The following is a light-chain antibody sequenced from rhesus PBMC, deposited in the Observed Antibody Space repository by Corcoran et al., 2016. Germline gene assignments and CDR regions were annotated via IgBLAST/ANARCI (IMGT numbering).Light chain of an antibody. CDR3: HQYTIAPLT. V-gene: IGKV1-21*01. J-gene: IGKJ3*01. CDR1: QGISSW. Sequence: DIQMTQSPSSLSASVGDRVTITCRASQGISSWLAWYQQKPGKAPKLLIYKASCLQSGVPSRCRGSGSGTDFPFTISSLQPEDFAPYSFHQYTIAPLTFGPGTKLDIK. CDR2: KAS.